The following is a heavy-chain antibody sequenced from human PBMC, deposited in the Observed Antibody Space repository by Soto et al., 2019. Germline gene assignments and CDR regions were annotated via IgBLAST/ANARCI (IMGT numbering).Heavy chain of an antibody. Sequence: QVQLVESGGGVVQPGRSLRLSCAASGFTFSSYGRHWVRQAPGEGLEWVAVIWYDGSNKYYADSVKGRFTISSDNSKNTQYLQMISLRAEDTTVHYCARDGGKEDYWGEGTVVSVCS. V-gene: IGHV3-33*01. CDR1: GFTFSSYG. CDR2: IWYDGSNK. J-gene: IGHJ4*02. CDR3: ARDGGKEDY. D-gene: IGHD3-16*01.